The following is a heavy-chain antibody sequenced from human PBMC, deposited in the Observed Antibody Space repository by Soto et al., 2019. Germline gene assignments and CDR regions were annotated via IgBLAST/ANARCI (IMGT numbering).Heavy chain of an antibody. CDR3: AKRDLKNYGMYV. J-gene: IGHJ6*02. CDR1: GGTFSSYA. D-gene: IGHD3-3*01. Sequence: QVQLLQAGAEVKKPGSSVKVSCKASGGTFSSYAISWVRQAPGQGLEWLGRIIPIFGTANYAQNFQGRVKITADEATSTAYMELSSLRSEDTAVYYCAKRDLKNYGMYVWGQGTTVTVSS. CDR2: IIPIFGTA. V-gene: IGHV1-69*01.